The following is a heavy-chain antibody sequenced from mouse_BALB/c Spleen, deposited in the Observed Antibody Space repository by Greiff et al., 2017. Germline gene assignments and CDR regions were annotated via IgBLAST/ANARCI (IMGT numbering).Heavy chain of an antibody. CDR1: GFTFSDYY. J-gene: IGHJ3*01. CDR3: ARGDYYGSSYGFAY. D-gene: IGHD1-1*01. CDR2: ISDGGSYT. V-gene: IGHV5-4*02. Sequence: EVQGVESGGGLVKPGGSLKLSCAASGFTFSDYYMYWVRQTPEKRLEWVATISDGGSYTYYPDSVKGRFTISRDNAKNNLYLQMSSLKSEDTAMYYCARGDYYGSSYGFAYWGQGTLVTVSA.